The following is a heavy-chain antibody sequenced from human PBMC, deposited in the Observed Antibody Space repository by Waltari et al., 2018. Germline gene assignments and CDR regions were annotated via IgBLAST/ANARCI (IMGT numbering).Heavy chain of an antibody. CDR3: ATGCESGSYLYFDY. D-gene: IGHD1-26*01. CDR1: GYAFTGDY. Sequence: EVQLVQSGAEVKQPGATVKIDCKAYGYAFTGDYMHWVQQTPGKGLEWMGRVAPEDGETIYAEKFQCRVTITADTSTDTAYMALSSLRSEDTAVYYCATGCESGSYLYFDYWGQGTLVTVSS. J-gene: IGHJ4*02. CDR2: VAPEDGET. V-gene: IGHV1-69-2*01.